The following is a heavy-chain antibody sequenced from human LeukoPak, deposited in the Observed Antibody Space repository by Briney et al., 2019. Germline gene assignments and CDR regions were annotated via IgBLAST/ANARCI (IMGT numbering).Heavy chain of an antibody. V-gene: IGHV4-31*03. Sequence: SETLSLTCTVSGGSISSGGYYWSWIRLHPGKGLEWIGYIYYSGSTYYNPSLKSRVTISVDTSKNQFSLKLSSVTAADTAVYYCARVVAAAASAGGWFDPWGQGTLVTVSS. CDR2: IYYSGST. D-gene: IGHD6-13*01. CDR3: ARVVAAAASAGGWFDP. CDR1: GGSISSGGYY. J-gene: IGHJ5*02.